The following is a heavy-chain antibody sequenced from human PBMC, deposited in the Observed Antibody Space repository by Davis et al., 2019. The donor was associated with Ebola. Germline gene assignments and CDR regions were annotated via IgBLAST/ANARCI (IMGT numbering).Heavy chain of an antibody. CDR3: TTGGWGFGMDV. Sequence: PGGSLRLSCAVSGFTFSSYWMHWVRHTPGKGLVWVARINSEGSSISYADSVKGRFTISRDNAKNSLYLRMNSLRGEDTAVYYCTTGGWGFGMDVWGQGTTVNVSS. V-gene: IGHV3-74*01. J-gene: IGHJ6*02. CDR1: GFTFSSYW. D-gene: IGHD1-26*01. CDR2: INSEGSSI.